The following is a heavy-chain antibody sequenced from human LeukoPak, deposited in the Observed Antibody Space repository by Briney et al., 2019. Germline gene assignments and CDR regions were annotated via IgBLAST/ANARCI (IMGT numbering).Heavy chain of an antibody. D-gene: IGHD5-12*01. J-gene: IGHJ6*03. CDR3: ARRGYSGYGFFYYMDV. CDR1: GGSISSYY. Sequence: PSETLSLTCTVSGGSISSYYWSWIRQPPGKGLEWIGYIYYSGSTNYNPSLKSRVTISVDTSKNQFSLKLSSVTAADTAVYYCARRGYSGYGFFYYMDVWGKGTTVTISS. CDR2: IYYSGST. V-gene: IGHV4-59*12.